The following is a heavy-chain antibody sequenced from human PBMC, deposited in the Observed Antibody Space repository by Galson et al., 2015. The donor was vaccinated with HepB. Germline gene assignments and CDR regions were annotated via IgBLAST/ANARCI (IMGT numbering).Heavy chain of an antibody. CDR3: ARDDCSSLSCLAL. V-gene: IGHV3-33*01. D-gene: IGHD2-2*01. CDR2: IWYDGSKE. J-gene: IGHJ4*02. CDR1: GFRFTTYG. Sequence: SLRLSCAASGFRFTTYGFHWVRQAPGKGLEWVSVIWYDGSKEYCVDSVKGRFTVSRDNSRTTVYLQMNSLRAEDTAVYYCARDDCSSLSCLALWGQGTLVTVSS.